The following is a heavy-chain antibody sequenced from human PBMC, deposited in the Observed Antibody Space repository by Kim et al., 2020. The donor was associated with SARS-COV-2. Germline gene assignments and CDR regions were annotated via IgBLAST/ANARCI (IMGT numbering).Heavy chain of an antibody. V-gene: IGHV3-23*01. CDR2: IRGNSDGT. J-gene: IGHJ6*02. CDR3: VKDRSDYGHPYIHLVMDV. Sequence: GGSLRLSCAASGFSFGDYAMSWVRQAPGQGLEWVSSIRGNSDGTFSASSVRGRFATSRDNSKNTLYLQMNNLKAEDTALYYCVKDRSDYGHPYIHLVMDVWGQGITVTVSS. D-gene: IGHD4-17*01. CDR1: GFSFGDYA.